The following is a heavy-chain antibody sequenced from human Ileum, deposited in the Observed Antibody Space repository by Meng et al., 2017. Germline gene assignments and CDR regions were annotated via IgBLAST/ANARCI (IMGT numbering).Heavy chain of an antibody. Sequence: GESLKISCAASGFTLSNYWMHWVRRAPGKGLEWVSRIDTDESSTRHADSVKGRFTVSRDNGKNTMYLQMNSLRVEDTAVYYCARGGINHAFDIWGQGTVVIVSS. J-gene: IGHJ3*02. CDR1: GFTLSNYW. CDR3: ARGGINHAFDI. CDR2: IDTDESST. D-gene: IGHD1-14*01. V-gene: IGHV3-74*01.